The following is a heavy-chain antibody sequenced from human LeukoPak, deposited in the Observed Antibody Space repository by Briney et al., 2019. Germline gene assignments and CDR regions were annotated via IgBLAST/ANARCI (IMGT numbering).Heavy chain of an antibody. V-gene: IGHV1-2*02. J-gene: IGHJ4*02. D-gene: IGHD2-15*01. CDR3: ASDLVVVVAAPRHFDY. CDR2: INPNSGGT. CDR1: GYTFTGYY. Sequence: ASVKVSCKASGYTFTGYYMHWVRQAPGQGLEWMGWINPNSGGTNYAQKFQGRVTMTRDTSISTAYMELSRLRSDDTAVYYCASDLVVVVAAPRHFDYWGQGTLVTVSS.